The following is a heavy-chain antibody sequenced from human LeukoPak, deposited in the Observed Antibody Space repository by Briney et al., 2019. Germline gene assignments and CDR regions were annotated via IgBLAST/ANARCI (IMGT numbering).Heavy chain of an antibody. J-gene: IGHJ4*02. CDR3: ARERYRGSYFPDY. CDR1: GYTFTSYG. V-gene: IGHV1-18*01. CDR2: ISAYNGNT. D-gene: IGHD1-26*01. Sequence: ASVTVSCTASGYTFTSYGISWVRQAPGQGLEWMGWISAYNGNTNYAQKLQGRVTMTTDTSTSTGYMELRSLGSDDTAVYYWARERYRGSYFPDYWGQGTLVTVSS.